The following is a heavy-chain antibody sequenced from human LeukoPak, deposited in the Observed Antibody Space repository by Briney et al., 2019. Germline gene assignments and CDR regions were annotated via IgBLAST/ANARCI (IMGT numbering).Heavy chain of an antibody. CDR1: GGSFSGYY. D-gene: IGHD6-6*01. Sequence: SETLSLTCAVYGGSFSGYYWSWIRQPPGKGLEWIGEINHSGSTNYNPSLKSRVTISVDTSKNQFSLKLSSVTAADTAVYYCARGVYSSSVNWFDPWGQGTLVTVSS. CDR2: INHSGST. CDR3: ARGVYSSSVNWFDP. V-gene: IGHV4-34*01. J-gene: IGHJ5*02.